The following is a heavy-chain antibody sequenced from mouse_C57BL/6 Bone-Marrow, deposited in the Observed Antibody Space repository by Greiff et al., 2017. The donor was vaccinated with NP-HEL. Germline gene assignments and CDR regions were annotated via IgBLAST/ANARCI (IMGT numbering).Heavy chain of an antibody. V-gene: IGHV1-69*01. CDR1: GYTFTSYW. Sequence: VQLQQPGAELVMPGASVKLSCKASGYTFTSYWMHWVKQRPGQGLEWIGEIDPSDSYTNYNQKFKGKSTLTVDKSSSTAYMQLSSLTSEDSAVYYCAREDYDYDEAMDYWGQGTSVTVSS. CDR2: IDPSDSYT. CDR3: AREDYDYDEAMDY. D-gene: IGHD2-4*01. J-gene: IGHJ4*01.